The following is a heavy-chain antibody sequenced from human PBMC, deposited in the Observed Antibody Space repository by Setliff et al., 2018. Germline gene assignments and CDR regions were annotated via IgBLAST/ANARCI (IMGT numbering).Heavy chain of an antibody. CDR3: AVLDWGENFYNVDV. D-gene: IGHD7-27*01. Sequence: GGSLRLSCSASGFTFSSLWMAWVRQAPGKGLEWVANINQRGSDQFYVESVKGRFTISRDNSKNTLNLQMNSLRAEDTAVYFCAVLDWGENFYNVDVWGKGTTVTVSS. CDR2: INQRGSDQ. V-gene: IGHV3-7*01. J-gene: IGHJ6*03. CDR1: GFTFSSLW.